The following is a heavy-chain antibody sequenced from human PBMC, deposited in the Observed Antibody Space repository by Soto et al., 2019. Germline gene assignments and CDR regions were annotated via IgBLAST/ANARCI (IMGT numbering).Heavy chain of an antibody. CDR1: GGSISSYY. V-gene: IGHV4-59*01. D-gene: IGHD3-9*01. CDR2: IYYSGST. Sequence: SETLSLTCTVSGGSISSYYWSWIRQPPGKGLEWIGYIYYSGSTNYNPSLKSRVTISVDTSKNQFSLKLSSVTAADTAVYYCARVHYDILTGYYDRWFAPGGQGTLVTV. J-gene: IGHJ5*02. CDR3: ARVHYDILTGYYDRWFAP.